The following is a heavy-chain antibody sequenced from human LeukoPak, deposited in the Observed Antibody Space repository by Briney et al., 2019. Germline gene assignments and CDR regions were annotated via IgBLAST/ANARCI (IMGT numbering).Heavy chain of an antibody. CDR2: IYPGGSDT. J-gene: IGHJ4*02. CDR3: ARQGDGSGSSSFDY. CDR1: GYSFTTYW. V-gene: IGHV5-51*01. D-gene: IGHD3-10*01. Sequence: GESLKISCKGSGYSFTTYWIGWVRQMPGKGLELMGIIYPGGSDTRYSPSFQGHVTISADKSISSAYLQWSSLKASDTAMYYCARQGDGSGSSSFDYWGQGTLVTVSS.